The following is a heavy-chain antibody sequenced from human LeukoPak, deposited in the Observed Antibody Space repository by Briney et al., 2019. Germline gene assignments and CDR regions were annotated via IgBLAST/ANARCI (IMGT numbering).Heavy chain of an antibody. D-gene: IGHD4-23*01. Sequence: GGSLRLSCAASGSTFNNYAMNWVRQAPGKGLEWVSSISESGDKTDYADSVKGRFTISRDNSRNTLYLQMNSLRAEDTAVYYCARGRVYGGNPGGYWGQGTLVTVSS. CDR2: ISESGDKT. V-gene: IGHV3-23*01. CDR1: GSTFNNYA. J-gene: IGHJ4*02. CDR3: ARGRVYGGNPGGY.